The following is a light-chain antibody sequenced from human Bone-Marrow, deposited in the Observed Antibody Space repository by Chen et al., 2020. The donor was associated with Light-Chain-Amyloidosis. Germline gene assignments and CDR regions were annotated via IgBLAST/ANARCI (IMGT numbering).Light chain of an antibody. Sequence: QSARTQPASVSGSPGQPLTISCTGTSSDVGGDNHVSWYQQHPDKPPKLMIYEVTNRPSWVPDRFSGSESDNTASLTISGLQTEDEADYFCSSYTITNTLVFGSGTRVTVL. J-gene: IGLJ1*01. CDR1: SSDVGGDNH. CDR3: SSYTITNTLV. V-gene: IGLV2-14*01. CDR2: EVT.